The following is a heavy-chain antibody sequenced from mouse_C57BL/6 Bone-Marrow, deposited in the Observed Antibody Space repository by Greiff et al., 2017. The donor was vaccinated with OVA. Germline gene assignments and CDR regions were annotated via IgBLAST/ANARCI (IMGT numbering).Heavy chain of an antibody. Sequence: EVKLVESGGGLVQPGGSLSLSCAASGFTFTDYYMSWVRQPPGKALEWLGFIRNKANGYTTEYSASVKGRFTISRDNSQSILYLQMNALRAEDSATYYCARSIYYGSRAYFDVGGTGTTVTVSS. CDR2: IRNKANGYTT. CDR1: GFTFTDYY. V-gene: IGHV7-3*01. D-gene: IGHD1-1*01. J-gene: IGHJ1*03. CDR3: ARSIYYGSRAYFDV.